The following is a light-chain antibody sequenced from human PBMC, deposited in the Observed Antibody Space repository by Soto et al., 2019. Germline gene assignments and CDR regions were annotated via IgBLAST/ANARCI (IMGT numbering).Light chain of an antibody. CDR1: QSVSIN. CDR3: QQRSNWLLT. Sequence: EVVMTQSPATLSVSPGERATLSCRASQSVSINLAWYQQKPGQAPRLLIFGASTRATGIPARFSGSGSGTEFTLTISSLEPEDFAVYYCQQRSNWLLTFGGGTKVEVK. J-gene: IGKJ4*01. CDR2: GAS. V-gene: IGKV3-15*01.